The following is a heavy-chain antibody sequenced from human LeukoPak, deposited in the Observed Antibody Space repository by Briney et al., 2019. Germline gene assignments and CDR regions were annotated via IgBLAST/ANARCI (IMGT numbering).Heavy chain of an antibody. CDR2: IYSSGTT. Sequence: SETLSLTCTVSGGSISNYYWSWIRQPAGKGLEWIGRIYSSGTTIYNPSLKSRVTMSVDTSKNQFSLKLSSVTAADTAMYYCTTLTNSLYNWFDPWGQGTLVAVSS. V-gene: IGHV4-4*07. CDR3: TTLTNSLYNWFDP. D-gene: IGHD2-2*01. CDR1: GGSISNYY. J-gene: IGHJ5*02.